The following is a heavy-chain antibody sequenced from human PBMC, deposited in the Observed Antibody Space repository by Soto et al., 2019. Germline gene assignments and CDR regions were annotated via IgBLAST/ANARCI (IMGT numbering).Heavy chain of an antibody. D-gene: IGHD7-27*01. CDR1: GFTFSSYS. CDR3: ARDRLTGNYYYGMDV. J-gene: IGHJ6*02. CDR2: ISSSSSYI. V-gene: IGHV3-21*01. Sequence: EVQLVESGGGLVKPGGSLRLSCAASGFTFSSYSMNWVRQAPGKGLEWVSSISSSSSYIYYADSVKGRFTISRDNAKNSLYLQMNSLRAEDTAVYYCARDRLTGNYYYGMDVWGQGTTVTVS.